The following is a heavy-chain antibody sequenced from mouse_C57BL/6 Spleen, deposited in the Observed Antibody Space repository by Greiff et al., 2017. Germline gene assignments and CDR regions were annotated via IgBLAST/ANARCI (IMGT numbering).Heavy chain of an antibody. Sequence: EVKLQESGPGLVKPSQSLSLTCSVTGYSITSGYYWNWLRQFPGNKLEWMGYISYDGSNNYNPSLKNRISITRDTSKNQFFLKLNSVTTEDTATYYCARDHAYYFDYWGQGTTLTVSS. V-gene: IGHV3-6*01. CDR2: ISYDGSN. CDR3: ARDHAYYFDY. CDR1: GYSITSGYY. J-gene: IGHJ2*01.